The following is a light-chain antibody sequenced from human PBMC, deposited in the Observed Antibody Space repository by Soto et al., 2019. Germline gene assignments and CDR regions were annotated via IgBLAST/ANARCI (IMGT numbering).Light chain of an antibody. V-gene: IGKV1-12*01. CDR3: QQTKSLPPT. Sequence: DIQMTQPPSSVSASVGDRVTITCRASRGVSTWLGWYQQKPGGAPKLLIYGASNLENGVPSRFSGSGSGTDFTLTISSLQPEDFATYYCQQTKSLPPTLGQGTRLEIK. CDR2: GAS. J-gene: IGKJ5*01. CDR1: RGVSTW.